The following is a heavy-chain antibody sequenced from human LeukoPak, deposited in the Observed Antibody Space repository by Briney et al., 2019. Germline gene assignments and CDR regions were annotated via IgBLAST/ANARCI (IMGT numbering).Heavy chain of an antibody. Sequence: SETLSLTCSAAGGSISSSNYNWGWIRQPPGKGLEWVGSIYYSGSTYYNPSLKSRVTISVDTSKNQFSLQLSSVTAADTAVYYCARNRYSRAFDIWGQGTMVTVSS. V-gene: IGHV4-39*01. CDR2: IYYSGST. CDR1: GGSISSSNYN. D-gene: IGHD5-18*01. J-gene: IGHJ3*02. CDR3: ARNRYSRAFDI.